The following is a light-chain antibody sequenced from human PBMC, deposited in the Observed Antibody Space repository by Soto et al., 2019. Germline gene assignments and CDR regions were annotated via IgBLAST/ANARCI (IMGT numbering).Light chain of an antibody. CDR2: GAS. CDR3: QQRSTWPPFT. J-gene: IGKJ3*01. CDR1: RGIAGG. V-gene: IGKV1-12*01. Sequence: DIQMTQSPSSVSASVGDTVTITCRASRGIAGGLAWYQQKPGKAPKLLIYGASTLKSGVPLRFSGSVSGTDFTLTIGSLEPEDFAVYYCQQRSTWPPFTFGPGTKVDMK.